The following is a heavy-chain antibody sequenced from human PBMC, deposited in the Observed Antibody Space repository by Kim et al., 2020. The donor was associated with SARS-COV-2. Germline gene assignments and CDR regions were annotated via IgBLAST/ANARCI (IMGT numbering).Heavy chain of an antibody. CDR1: GYTFTSYY. Sequence: ASVKVSCKASGYTFTSYYMHWVRQAPGQGLEWMGIINPSGGSTSYAQKFQGRVTMTRDTSTSTVYMELSSLRSEDTAVYYCARDCCKDSSGPEGSFDPWGQGTLVTVSS. D-gene: IGHD3-22*01. V-gene: IGHV1-46*01. J-gene: IGHJ5*02. CDR2: INPSGGST. CDR3: ARDCCKDSSGPEGSFDP.